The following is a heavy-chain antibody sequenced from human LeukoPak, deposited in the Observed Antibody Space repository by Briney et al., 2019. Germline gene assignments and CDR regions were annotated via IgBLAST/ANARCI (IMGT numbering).Heavy chain of an antibody. J-gene: IGHJ6*04. CDR3: ARDRQVITHYFDYVMDV. CDR2: INPNDDNT. CDR1: GYCLNHNY. Sequence: ASLKVSYKASGYCLNHNYIHWVPQAPGQGLEWVGVINPNDDNTSYAQKFQGRVTINSDTSRSTVYMQLSSLRSEDTAVYYCARDRQVITHYFDYVMDVWGEGTALRVSS. V-gene: IGHV1-46*02. D-gene: IGHD2/OR15-2a*01.